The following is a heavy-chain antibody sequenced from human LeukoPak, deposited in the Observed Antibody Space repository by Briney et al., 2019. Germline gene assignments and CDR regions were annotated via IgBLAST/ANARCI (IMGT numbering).Heavy chain of an antibody. J-gene: IGHJ5*01. Sequence: GGSLRLSCAASGFTFSTYSMNWVRQAPGKALEWVSYISSTSSTIYYADSVKGRFTISRDNAKNSLYLQMNSLRDEDTAVYYCARDPSGSYYRYWFDTWGHGILVTVSS. V-gene: IGHV3-48*02. CDR3: ARDPSGSYYRYWFDT. D-gene: IGHD1-26*01. CDR1: GFTFSTYS. CDR2: ISSTSSTI.